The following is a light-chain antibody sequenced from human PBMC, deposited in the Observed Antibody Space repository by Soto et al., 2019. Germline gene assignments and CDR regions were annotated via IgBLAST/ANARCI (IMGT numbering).Light chain of an antibody. V-gene: IGKV3-20*01. Sequence: EIVLTQSPVTLSLTPVEGAALSCIASQSVSSSYLAWYQQKPGQAPRLLIYGASSRATGIPDRFSGSGSGTDFTLTISRLEPEDFAVYYCQQYGSSSITFGQGTRLEMK. J-gene: IGKJ5*01. CDR2: GAS. CDR3: QQYGSSSIT. CDR1: QSVSSSY.